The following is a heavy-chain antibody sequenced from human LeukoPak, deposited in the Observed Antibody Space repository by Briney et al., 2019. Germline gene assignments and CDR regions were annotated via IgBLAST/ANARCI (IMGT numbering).Heavy chain of an antibody. CDR1: GFTFSSYE. CDR3: ARDRDDYYYGSGSPLGY. J-gene: IGHJ4*02. D-gene: IGHD3-10*01. V-gene: IGHV3-48*03. CDR2: ISSSGSTI. Sequence: PGGSLRLSCAASGFTFSSYEMNWVRQAPGKGLEWVSYISSSGSTIYYADSVKGRFTISRDNAKNSLYLQMNSLRAEDTAVYYCARDRDDYYYGSGSPLGYWGQGTLVTVSS.